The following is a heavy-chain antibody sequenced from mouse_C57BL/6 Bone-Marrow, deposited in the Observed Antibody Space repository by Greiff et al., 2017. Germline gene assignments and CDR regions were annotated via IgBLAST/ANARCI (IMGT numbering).Heavy chain of an antibody. J-gene: IGHJ3*01. V-gene: IGHV1-50*01. D-gene: IGHD2-4*01. Sequence: VQLQQSGAELVKPGASVKLSCKASGYTFTSYWLQWVKQRPGPGLEWIGEIDPSDSYTNSNQKFMGTATLTVDTSSCTADMQLSILSSADSAVDYWARLGDYDVPWFAYWGQGTLVTVSA. CDR3: ARLGDYDVPWFAY. CDR1: GYTFTSYW. CDR2: IDPSDSYT.